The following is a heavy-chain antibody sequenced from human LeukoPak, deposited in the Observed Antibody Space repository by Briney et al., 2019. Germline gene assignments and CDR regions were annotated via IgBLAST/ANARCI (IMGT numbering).Heavy chain of an antibody. CDR1: GCTFTSYD. CDR3: ARGPVEAVFGVSTED. D-gene: IGHD3-10*02. V-gene: IGHV1-8*01. CDR2: MNPSSGNT. J-gene: IGHJ6*02. Sequence: ASVKVSRKASGCTFTSYDINWVRQATGQGLEWMGWMNPSSGNTGYAQKFQGRVSMTRDTSISTAYMELSSLRSEDTAVYYCARGPVEAVFGVSTEDWGQGTTVTVSS.